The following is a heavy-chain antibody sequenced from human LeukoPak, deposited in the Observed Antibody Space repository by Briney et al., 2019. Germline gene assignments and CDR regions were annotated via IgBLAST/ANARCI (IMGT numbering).Heavy chain of an antibody. CDR3: AKGSYCGGDCYGDYFDY. Sequence: GGSLRLSCAASGFTFNSYAMSWVRQAPGKGLEWVSAISGTGAGTYYADSVKGRFTISRDNSKNTLYLQMNSLRAEDTAVYYCAKGSYCGGDCYGDYFDYWGQGTLVTVSS. D-gene: IGHD2-21*01. CDR1: GFTFNSYA. J-gene: IGHJ4*02. CDR2: ISGTGAGT. V-gene: IGHV3-23*01.